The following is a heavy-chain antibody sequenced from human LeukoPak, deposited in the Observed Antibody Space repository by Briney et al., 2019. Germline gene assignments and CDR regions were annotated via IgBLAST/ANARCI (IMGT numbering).Heavy chain of an antibody. CDR3: ARVSHSSGSLWY. V-gene: IGHV3-74*01. Sequence: GGSLRLSCAASRFTFRSYWMHWVRQAPGKGLVWVSRINSDGSSTSYADSVKGRFTISRDNAKNTLYLQMNSLRAEDTAVYYCARVSHSSGSLWYWGQGTLVTVSS. CDR1: RFTFRSYW. D-gene: IGHD3-22*01. CDR2: INSDGSST. J-gene: IGHJ4*02.